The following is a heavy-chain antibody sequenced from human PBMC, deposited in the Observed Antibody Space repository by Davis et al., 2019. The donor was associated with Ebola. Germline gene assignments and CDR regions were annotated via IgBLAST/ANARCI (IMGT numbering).Heavy chain of an antibody. D-gene: IGHD1-1*01. CDR1: GYTFTNYG. J-gene: IGHJ4*02. CDR3: ARAQFPTTSDH. V-gene: IGHV1-18*04. CDR2: INPHNGNT. Sequence: ASVKVSCKTSGYTFTNYGITWVRQAPGQGLEWMGWINPHNGNTNYAQNVQGRVTMTTDTSTSTAYMEVGSLRSDDTAVYYCARAQFPTTSDHWGQGTLDTVSS.